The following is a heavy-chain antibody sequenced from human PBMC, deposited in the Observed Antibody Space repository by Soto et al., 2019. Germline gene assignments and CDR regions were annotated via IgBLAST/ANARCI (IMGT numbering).Heavy chain of an antibody. CDR2: ISYDSDTI. D-gene: IGHD3-3*01. Sequence: GSLRLSCAGSGFTFGTYSMNWVRQAAGKGLEWIAYISYDSDTIQYADSVKGRFTISRDNAKNSLYLQMNSLRDEDTAVYYGARLYYDYVWGQGTTVTVSS. CDR3: ARLYYDYV. CDR1: GFTFGTYS. J-gene: IGHJ6*02. V-gene: IGHV3-48*02.